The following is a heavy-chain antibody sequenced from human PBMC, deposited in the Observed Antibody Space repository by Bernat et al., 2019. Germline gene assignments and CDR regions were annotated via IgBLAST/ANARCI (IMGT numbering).Heavy chain of an antibody. D-gene: IGHD1-20*01. CDR2: ISWDGGST. V-gene: IGHV3-43*01. CDR3: AKDHNWRHYYYYGMDV. CDR1: GFTFSSYT. J-gene: IGHJ6*02. Sequence: EVQLLESGGGLVQPGGSLRLSCAASGFTFSSYTMHWVRQAPGKGLEWVSLISWDGGSTYYADSVKGRFTISRDNSKNSLYLQMNSLRTEDTALYYCAKDHNWRHYYYYGMDVWGQGTTVTVSS.